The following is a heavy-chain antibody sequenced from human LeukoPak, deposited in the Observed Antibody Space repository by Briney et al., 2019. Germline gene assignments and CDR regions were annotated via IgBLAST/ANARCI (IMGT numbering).Heavy chain of an antibody. Sequence: GGSLRLSCGGSGFTFSHYSMNWVRQAPGKGLEWVASFGSDLSFTSYADSVKGRFTISRDNAESSLHLHMHSLRAEDTAMYYCARGRLGDGYIREFDSWGQGTLVTVSS. CDR1: GFTFSHYS. D-gene: IGHD5-24*01. J-gene: IGHJ4*02. V-gene: IGHV3-21*06. CDR3: ARGRLGDGYIREFDS. CDR2: FGSDLSFT.